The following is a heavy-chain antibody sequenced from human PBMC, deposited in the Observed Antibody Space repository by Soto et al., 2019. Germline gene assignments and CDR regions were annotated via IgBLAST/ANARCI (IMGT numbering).Heavy chain of an antibody. Sequence: PGGSLRLSCVASDFSFSNAWMSWVRQAPGKGLEWVGRIKSKTDGGTTDYAAPVKGRFTISRDDSKNTLYLQMNSLKTEDTAVYYCTTYSSSSRSPDFDYWGQGTLVTVSS. V-gene: IGHV3-15*01. J-gene: IGHJ4*02. D-gene: IGHD6-6*01. CDR2: IKSKTDGGTT. CDR3: TTYSSSSRSPDFDY. CDR1: DFSFSNAW.